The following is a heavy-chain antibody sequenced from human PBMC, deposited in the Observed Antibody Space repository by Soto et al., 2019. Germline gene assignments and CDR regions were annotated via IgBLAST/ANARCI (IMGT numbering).Heavy chain of an antibody. CDR2: INPSGGST. D-gene: IGHD3-22*01. J-gene: IGHJ3*02. CDR1: GYTFTSYY. CDR3: AKGEGSGYYSNDAFDI. V-gene: IGHV1-46*03. Sequence: GASVKVSCKASGYTFTSYYMHWVRQAPGQGLEWMGIINPSGGSTSYAQKFQGRVTMTRDTSTSTVYMELSSLRSEDTAVYYCAKGEGSGYYSNDAFDIWGQGTMVTVSS.